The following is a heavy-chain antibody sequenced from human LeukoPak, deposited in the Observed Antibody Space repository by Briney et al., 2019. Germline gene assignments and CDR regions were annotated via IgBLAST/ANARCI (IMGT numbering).Heavy chain of an antibody. D-gene: IGHD2-15*01. V-gene: IGHV4-34*01. CDR2: INHSGST. Sequence: SETLSLTCAVYGGSFSGYYWSWIRQPPGKGLEWIGEINHSGSTNYNPSLKSRVTISVDTSKNQFSLKLSSVTAADTAVYYCAREPNKPGYCSGGSCYSYGRYYYYGMDVWGQGTTVTVSS. CDR3: AREPNKPGYCSGGSCYSYGRYYYYGMDV. CDR1: GGSFSGYY. J-gene: IGHJ6*02.